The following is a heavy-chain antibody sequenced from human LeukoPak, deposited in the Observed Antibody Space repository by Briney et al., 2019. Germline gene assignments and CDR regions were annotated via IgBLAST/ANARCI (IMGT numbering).Heavy chain of an antibody. J-gene: IGHJ4*02. CDR2: IYHDGST. CDR1: GGSISSNNW. D-gene: IGHD5-18*01. V-gene: IGHV4-4*02. Sequence: SETQSLTCAVSGGSISSNNWWIWVRQSPEKGLEWIGEIYHDGSTNYNPSLKSRVTISMDKSKNQLSLKLNFVTAADTAVYYCARDRGGYTYSHDYWGQGTLVTVSS. CDR3: ARDRGGYTYSHDY.